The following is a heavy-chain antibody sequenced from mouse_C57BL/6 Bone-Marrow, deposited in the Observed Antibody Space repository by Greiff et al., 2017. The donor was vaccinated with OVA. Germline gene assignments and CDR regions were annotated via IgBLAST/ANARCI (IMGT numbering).Heavy chain of an antibody. CDR1: GFTFSDAW. CDR3: TRGRWLLLPFAY. V-gene: IGHV6-6*01. CDR2: IRNKANNHAT. D-gene: IGHD2-3*01. Sequence: EVKLEESGGGLVQPGGSMKLSCAASGFTFSDAWMDWVRQSPEKGLEWVAEIRNKANNHATYYAESVKGRFTISRDDSKSSVYLQMNSLRAEDTGIYDCTRGRWLLLPFAYWGQGTLVTVSA. J-gene: IGHJ3*01.